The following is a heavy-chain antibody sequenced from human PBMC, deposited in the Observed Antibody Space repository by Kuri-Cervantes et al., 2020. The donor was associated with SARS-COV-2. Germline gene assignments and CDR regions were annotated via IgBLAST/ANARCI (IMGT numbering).Heavy chain of an antibody. J-gene: IGHJ4*02. V-gene: IGHV3-30-3*01. CDR1: GFIFNRFA. Sequence: GGSLRLSCAASGFIFNRFAIQWVRQAPGKGLEWVAVVSYDGSSKYYADSVKGRFTISRDNAKNSLYLQMNSLRAEDTAVYYCARDDYGGNSIDYWGQGTLVTVSS. CDR2: VSYDGSSK. CDR3: ARDDYGGNSIDY. D-gene: IGHD4-23*01.